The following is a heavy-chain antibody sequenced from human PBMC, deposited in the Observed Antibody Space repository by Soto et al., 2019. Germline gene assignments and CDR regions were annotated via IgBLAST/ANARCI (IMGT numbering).Heavy chain of an antibody. V-gene: IGHV3-30-3*01. CDR1: GFTFRSYA. CDR3: ARALDTAMASKDNWFDP. J-gene: IGHJ5*02. CDR2: ISYDENNR. D-gene: IGHD5-18*01. Sequence: GGSLRLSCAASGFTFRSYAMHWVRQAPGKGLEWVAAISYDENNRYYTDSVKGRFTISRDNSKNTLYLQVNSLRAEDTDVYYCARALDTAMASKDNWFDPWGQGTLVTVSS.